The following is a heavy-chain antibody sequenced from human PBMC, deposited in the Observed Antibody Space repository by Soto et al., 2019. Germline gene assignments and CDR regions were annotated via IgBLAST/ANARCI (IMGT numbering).Heavy chain of an antibody. D-gene: IGHD3-22*01. V-gene: IGHV3-53*01. CDR1: GFTVSSNY. Sequence: GGSLRLSCAASGFTVSSNYMSWVRQAPGKGLEWVSVIYSGGSTYYADSVKGRFTISRDNSKNTLYLQMNSLRAEDTAVYYCARFDSSGYYDYYYYGMDVWGQGTTVTVSS. CDR2: IYSGGST. J-gene: IGHJ6*02. CDR3: ARFDSSGYYDYYYYGMDV.